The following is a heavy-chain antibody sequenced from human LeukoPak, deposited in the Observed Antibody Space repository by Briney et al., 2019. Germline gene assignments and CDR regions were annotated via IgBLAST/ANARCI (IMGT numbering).Heavy chain of an antibody. CDR3: ARDDHPYYYGSGSPDY. CDR2: IWYDGSNK. J-gene: IGHJ4*02. Sequence: GGSLRLSCAASGFTFSSYGMHWVRQAPGKGLEWVAVIWYDGSNKYYADSVKGRFTISRDNSKNTLYLQMNSLRAEDTAVYYCARDDHPYYYGSGSPDYWAREPWSPSPQ. CDR1: GFTFSSYG. D-gene: IGHD3-10*01. V-gene: IGHV3-33*01.